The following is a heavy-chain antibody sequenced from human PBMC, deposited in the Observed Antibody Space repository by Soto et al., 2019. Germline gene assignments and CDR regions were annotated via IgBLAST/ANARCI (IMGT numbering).Heavy chain of an antibody. CDR3: ARARATVTTERALGY. CDR1: GYTSYSYD. Sequence: QVQLVQSGAEVKKPGASVKVSCKASGYTSYSYDITWVRQAPGQGLEWMGTTSIYNGNTNFAQNLQGRVTMTIDKSTATAYMELNSLTSDDTAVYYCARARATVTTERALGYWGQGTLVTVSS. J-gene: IGHJ4*02. V-gene: IGHV1-18*01. CDR2: TSIYNGNT. D-gene: IGHD4-17*01.